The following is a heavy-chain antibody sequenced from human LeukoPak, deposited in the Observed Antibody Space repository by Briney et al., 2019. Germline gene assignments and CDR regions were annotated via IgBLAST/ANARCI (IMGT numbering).Heavy chain of an antibody. V-gene: IGHV4-34*01. CDR2: INHSGST. D-gene: IGHD3-16*01. Sequence: PSETLSLTCAVYGGSFSGYYWSWIRQPPGKGLEWIGEINHSGSTNYNPSLKSRVTISVDTSKNQFSLKLSSVTAADTAVYYCARLLGRRAWFDPWGQGTLVTVSS. J-gene: IGHJ5*02. CDR1: GGSFSGYY. CDR3: ARLLGRRAWFDP.